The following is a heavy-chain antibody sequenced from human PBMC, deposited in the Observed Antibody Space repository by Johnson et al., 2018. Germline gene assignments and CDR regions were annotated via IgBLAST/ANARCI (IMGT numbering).Heavy chain of an antibody. D-gene: IGHD3-22*01. CDR3: SRGLSSGYPITFYDYYYMDV. J-gene: IGHJ6*03. CDR2: IYYSGST. CDR1: GGSISSYY. V-gene: IGHV4-59*01. Sequence: QVQLQESGPGLVKPSETLSLTCTVSGGSISSYYWSWIRQPPGKGLEWIGYIYYSGSTNYNPSLKSRVTISVDTSKNQFSLKLSSVTAADTAVYYWSRGLSSGYPITFYDYYYMDVWGKGTTVTVSS.